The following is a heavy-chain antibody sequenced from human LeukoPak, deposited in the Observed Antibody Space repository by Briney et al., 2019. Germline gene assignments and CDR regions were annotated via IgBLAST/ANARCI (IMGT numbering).Heavy chain of an antibody. CDR3: ARDYSSGWYVNY. CDR1: GFTFSSYG. J-gene: IGHJ4*02. Sequence: GGSLRLSCAASGFTFSSYGMHWVRQAPGKGLEWVAVISYDGSNKYYADSVKGRFTISRDNAKNSVYLQMNSLRAEDTAVYYCARDYSSGWYVNYWGQGTLVTVSS. CDR2: ISYDGSNK. V-gene: IGHV3-30*03. D-gene: IGHD6-19*01.